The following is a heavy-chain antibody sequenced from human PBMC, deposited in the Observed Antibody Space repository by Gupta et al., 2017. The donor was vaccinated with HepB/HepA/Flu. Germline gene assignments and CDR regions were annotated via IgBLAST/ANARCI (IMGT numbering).Heavy chain of an antibody. CDR3: ARGPNYGDRTDYFDY. Sequence: EVQLVESGGGLVQPGGSLRLSCAASGFFYSNHWMSWFRQTPGKGLEWVASIKRDGSDISYVDSVRGRFTISRDNAKSSLYLQINSLRAEDTAVYFCARGPNYGDRTDYFDYWGQGTLVTVSS. J-gene: IGHJ4*02. D-gene: IGHD4/OR15-4a*01. V-gene: IGHV3-7*01. CDR1: GFFYSNHW. CDR2: IKRDGSDI.